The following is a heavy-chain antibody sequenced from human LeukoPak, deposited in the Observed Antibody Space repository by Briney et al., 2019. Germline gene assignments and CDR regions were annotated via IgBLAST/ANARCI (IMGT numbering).Heavy chain of an antibody. CDR3: ARDDYGDYSLDY. J-gene: IGHJ4*02. CDR2: LYSGGST. V-gene: IGHV3-66*01. D-gene: IGHD4-17*01. Sequence: PGGSLRLSCAASGFTVSASYMIWVRQAPGKGLEWVSTLYSGGSTYYADSLKGKFTISRDNSKNILYLQLITLRAEDTAVYYCARDDYGDYSLDYWGQGTLVTVSS. CDR1: GFTVSASY.